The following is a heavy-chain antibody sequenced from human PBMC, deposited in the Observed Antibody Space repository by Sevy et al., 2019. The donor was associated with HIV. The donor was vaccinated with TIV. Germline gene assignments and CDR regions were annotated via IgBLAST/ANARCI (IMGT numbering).Heavy chain of an antibody. CDR2: ISYEGTET. Sequence: GGSLRLSCAASGFAFSTHAMHWVRQAPGKGLEWVAVISYEGTETFYAASVEGRFTNSRNNSKNMLSLQIHSLRPEDTAVYYCARDGGNSVKWYPLYWGHGTLVTVSS. CDR3: ARDGGNSVKWYPLY. CDR1: GFAFSTHA. J-gene: IGHJ4*01. V-gene: IGHV3-30-3*01. D-gene: IGHD2-2*01.